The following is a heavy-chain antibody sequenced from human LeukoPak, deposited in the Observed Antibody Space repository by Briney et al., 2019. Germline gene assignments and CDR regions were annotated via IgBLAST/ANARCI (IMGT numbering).Heavy chain of an antibody. CDR3: ARDKGRIQLWLRSDAFDI. CDR2: IWYDGSNK. Sequence: GGSLRLSCAASGFTFSSYGMHWVRQAPGKGLEWVAGIWYDGSNKYYADSVKGRFTISRDNSKNTLYLQMNSLRAEDTAVYYCARDKGRIQLWLRSDAFDIWGQGTMVTVSS. J-gene: IGHJ3*02. CDR1: GFTFSSYG. D-gene: IGHD5-18*01. V-gene: IGHV3-33*01.